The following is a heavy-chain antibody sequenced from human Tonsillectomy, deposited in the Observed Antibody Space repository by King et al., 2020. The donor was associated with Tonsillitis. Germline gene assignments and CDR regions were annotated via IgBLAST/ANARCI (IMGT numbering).Heavy chain of an antibody. J-gene: IGHJ4*02. CDR2: IYYSGDT. Sequence: QLQLQESGPGLVKPSETLSLTCTVSGGSMTNTNYYWGWIRQPPGKGLEWIGSIYYSGDTYYNPSLKSRVTISEDTSKNQFSLKLSSVTAADTAVYHCARHVPGPAVLDSWGQGTLVTVSS. CDR3: ARHVPGPAVLDS. D-gene: IGHD6-13*01. CDR1: GGSMTNTNYY. V-gene: IGHV4-39*01.